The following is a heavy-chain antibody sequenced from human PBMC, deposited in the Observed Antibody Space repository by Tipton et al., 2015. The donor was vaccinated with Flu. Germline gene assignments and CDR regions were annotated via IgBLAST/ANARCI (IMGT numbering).Heavy chain of an antibody. CDR1: GFTFDDYA. D-gene: IGHD1-1*01. CDR3: AKDIGTTGTTWFDP. Sequence: SLRLSCAASGFTFDDYAMHWVRQAPGKGLEWVSGISWDSGSIGYADSVKGRFTISRDNAKNSLYLQMNSLRAEDTALYYCAKDIGTTGTTWFDPWGQGTLVTVSS. CDR2: ISWDSGSI. J-gene: IGHJ5*02. V-gene: IGHV3-9*01.